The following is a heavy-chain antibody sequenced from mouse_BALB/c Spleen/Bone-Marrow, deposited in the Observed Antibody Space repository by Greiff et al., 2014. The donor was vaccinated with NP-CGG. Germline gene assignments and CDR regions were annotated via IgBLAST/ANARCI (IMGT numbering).Heavy chain of an antibody. D-gene: IGHD1-1*01. CDR2: ISSGGRT. V-gene: IGHV5-6-5*01. CDR3: ARRGVITTVVSTDYAMDY. J-gene: IGHJ4*01. Sequence: EVMLVESGGGLVKPGGSLKLSCVASGFTFSTYAMSWVRQTPEKRLDWVASISSGGRTYYPDSVKGRFTISRYNARNILYLQMNSMRSEDAAIYYCARRGVITTVVSTDYAMDYWGQGTSVTVSS. CDR1: GFTFSTYA.